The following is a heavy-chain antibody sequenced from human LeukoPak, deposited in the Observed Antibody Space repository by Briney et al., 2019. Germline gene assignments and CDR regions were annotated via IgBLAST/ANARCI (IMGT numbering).Heavy chain of an antibody. CDR2: IYYRGST. CDR1: GGSVSSGSYY. CDR3: ARYSSGWYAPDY. Sequence: SETLSLTCTVSGGSVSSGSYYWSWIRQPPGKGLEWIGYIYYRGSTNYNPSLKSRVTISVDTSKNQFSLKLSSVTAADTAVYYYARYSSGWYAPDYWGQGTLVTVSS. V-gene: IGHV4-61*01. D-gene: IGHD6-19*01. J-gene: IGHJ4*02.